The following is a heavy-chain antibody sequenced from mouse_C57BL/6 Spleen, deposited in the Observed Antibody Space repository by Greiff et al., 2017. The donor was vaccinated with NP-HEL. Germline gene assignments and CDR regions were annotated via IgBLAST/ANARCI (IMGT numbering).Heavy chain of an antibody. Sequence: QVQLKESGPELVKPGASVKISCKASGYAFSSSWMNWVKQRPGKGLEWIGRIYPGDGDTNYNGKFKGKATLTADKSSSTAYMQLSSLTSEDSAVYFCARENYDYEGSYWYFDVWGTGTTVTVSS. D-gene: IGHD2-4*01. CDR3: ARENYDYEGSYWYFDV. CDR1: GYAFSSSW. V-gene: IGHV1-82*01. CDR2: IYPGDGDT. J-gene: IGHJ1*03.